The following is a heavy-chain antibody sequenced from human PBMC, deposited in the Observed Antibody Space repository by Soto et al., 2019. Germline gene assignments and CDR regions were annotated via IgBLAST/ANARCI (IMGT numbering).Heavy chain of an antibody. Sequence: EVQLVESGGGLVLPGGSPRISCAASGFIFSSSWMTWVRQAPGKGLEWVANIKPDGSELYYGDSGKGRFTISRDNARNSLDLQMSSLRAEDTAVYYCARQSLRKSIPIDGYFYYAMDVWGQGTSVSVSS. CDR3: ARQSLRKSIPIDGYFYYAMDV. CDR1: GFIFSSSW. CDR2: IKPDGSEL. V-gene: IGHV3-7*03. J-gene: IGHJ6*02. D-gene: IGHD2-2*02.